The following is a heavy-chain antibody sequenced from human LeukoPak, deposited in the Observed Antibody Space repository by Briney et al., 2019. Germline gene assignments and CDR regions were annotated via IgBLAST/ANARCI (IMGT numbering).Heavy chain of an antibody. J-gene: IGHJ4*02. D-gene: IGHD6-6*01. Sequence: PSETLSLTCTVSGGSISSYYWSWIRQPPGKGLEWIGYIYYSGSTSYNPSLKSRVTISVDTSKKQFSLKLSSVTAADTAVYYCARDWDDSSSSYFDYWGQGTLVTVSS. CDR3: ARDWDDSSSSYFDY. CDR2: IYYSGST. CDR1: GGSISSYY. V-gene: IGHV4-59*01.